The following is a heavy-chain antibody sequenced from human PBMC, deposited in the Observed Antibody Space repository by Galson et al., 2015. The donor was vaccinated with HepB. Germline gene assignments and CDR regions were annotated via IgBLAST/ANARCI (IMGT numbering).Heavy chain of an antibody. CDR2: ISAYNGNT. V-gene: IGHV1-18*04. CDR3: ARDGEILIAAAGTSKYYYYYGMDV. Sequence: SVKVSCKASGYTFTSYGISWVRQAPGQGLEWMGWISAYNGNTNYAQKLQGRVTMTTDTSTSTAYMELRSLRSDDTAVYYCARDGEILIAAAGTSKYYYYYGMDVWGQGTTVTVSS. D-gene: IGHD6-13*01. J-gene: IGHJ6*02. CDR1: GYTFTSYG.